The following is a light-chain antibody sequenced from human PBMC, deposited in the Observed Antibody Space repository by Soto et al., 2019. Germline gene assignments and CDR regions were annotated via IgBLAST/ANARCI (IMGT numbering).Light chain of an antibody. CDR1: SSDVGGYHY. CDR2: EVI. CDR3: SSYTSTSTYV. Sequence: QSVLAQPASVSGSPGQSITISCTGTSSDVGGYHYVSWYQQHPGKAPKLMIYEVINRPSGVSNRFSASKSGNTASLTISGLQAEDEADYYCSSYTSTSTYVFXTGTKVTVL. V-gene: IGLV2-14*01. J-gene: IGLJ1*01.